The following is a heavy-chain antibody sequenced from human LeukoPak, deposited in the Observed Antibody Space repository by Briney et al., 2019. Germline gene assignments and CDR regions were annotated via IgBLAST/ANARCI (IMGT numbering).Heavy chain of an antibody. J-gene: IGHJ4*02. CDR3: ARGGAVAGYDY. Sequence: GASVKASGKTSGYTFTPHVISWVRQAPGHGLECVGWINGYNGNTNYARKLQGRVTVTTDTSTNTAYMDLRSLRSDDTAVYYCARGGAVAGYDYWGQGTLVTVSS. CDR1: GYTFTPHV. D-gene: IGHD6-19*01. V-gene: IGHV1-18*04. CDR2: INGYNGNT.